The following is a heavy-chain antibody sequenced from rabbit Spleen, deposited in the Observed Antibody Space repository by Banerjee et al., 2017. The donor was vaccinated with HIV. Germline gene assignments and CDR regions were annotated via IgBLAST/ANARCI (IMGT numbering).Heavy chain of an antibody. V-gene: IGHV1S45*01. J-gene: IGHJ5*01. Sequence: QEQLEESGGGLVQPEGSLTLTCKASGFSLSNNYWICWVRQAPGKGLVWIAWIYGSGATCYTRWGPISRTSSTPVTLQMASLTSADPATDFCARSPDGTTPAHPDWLDLWGQGTLVTVS. CDR3: ARSPDGTTPAHPDWLDL. D-gene: IGHD5-1*01. CDR1: GFSLSNNYW. CDR2: IYGSGAT.